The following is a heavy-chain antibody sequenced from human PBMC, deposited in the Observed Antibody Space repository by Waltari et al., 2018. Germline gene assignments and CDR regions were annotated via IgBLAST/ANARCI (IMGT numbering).Heavy chain of an antibody. CDR3: ASAPMSGSATGTFDF. J-gene: IGHJ4*02. V-gene: IGHV4-38-2*02. CDR1: GYSITSGYY. D-gene: IGHD6-13*01. CDR2: IYHSGNT. Sequence: QVQLQESGPGLVKPSETLSLTCTVSGYSITSGYYWGCIRQPPGKVLEWIGMIYHSGNTYYNPSLKGRPTISVATSKNQFSLRLSSVTAADTAVYYCASAPMSGSATGTFDFWGLGSLVTVSP.